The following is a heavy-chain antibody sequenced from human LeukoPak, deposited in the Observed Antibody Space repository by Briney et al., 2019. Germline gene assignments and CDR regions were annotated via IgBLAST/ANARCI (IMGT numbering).Heavy chain of an antibody. CDR3: AKVKQYSSSWYVIDY. Sequence: RGSLRLSCAASGFTFSSYSMNWVRQAPGKGLEWVSSISSSSSYIYYADSVKGRFTISRDNAKNSLYLQMNSLRAEDTAVYYCAKVKQYSSSWYVIDYWGQGTLVTVSS. D-gene: IGHD6-13*01. CDR2: ISSSSSYI. CDR1: GFTFSSYS. J-gene: IGHJ4*02. V-gene: IGHV3-21*01.